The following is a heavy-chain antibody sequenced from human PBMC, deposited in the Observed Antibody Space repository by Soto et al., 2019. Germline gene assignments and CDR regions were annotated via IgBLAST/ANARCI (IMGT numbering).Heavy chain of an antibody. D-gene: IGHD3-3*01. CDR1: GLTFSDYY. J-gene: IGHJ3*01. CDR2: SKNRANGYIL. Sequence: EVQVVESGGGLVQPGGSLRLSCAVSGLTFSDYYFDWVRQSPGKGLEWVGRSKNRANGYILEYAASVKGRFTISRDDSKNTVFLQMSSLNTEDTAVYYCAILGRTGWGHGTTVPVPS. V-gene: IGHV3-72*01. CDR3: AILGRTG.